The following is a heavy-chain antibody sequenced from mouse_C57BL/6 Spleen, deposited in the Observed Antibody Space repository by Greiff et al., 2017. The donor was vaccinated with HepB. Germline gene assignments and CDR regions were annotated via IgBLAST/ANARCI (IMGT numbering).Heavy chain of an antibody. V-gene: IGHV1-55*01. D-gene: IGHD1-1*01. J-gene: IGHJ4*01. CDR2: IYPGSGST. CDR3: ARRYYGSSPRAMDY. CDR1: GYTFTSYW. Sequence: QVQLQQPGAELVKPGASVKMSCKASGYTFTSYWITWVKQRPGQGLEWIGDIYPGSGSTNYNEKFKSKATLTVDTSSSTAYMQLSSLTSEDSAVYYCARRYYGSSPRAMDYWGQGTSVTVSS.